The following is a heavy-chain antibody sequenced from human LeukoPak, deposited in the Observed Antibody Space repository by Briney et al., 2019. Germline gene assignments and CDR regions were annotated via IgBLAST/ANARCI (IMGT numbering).Heavy chain of an antibody. CDR2: ISYDGSNK. D-gene: IGHD5-18*01. V-gene: IGHV3-30-3*01. J-gene: IGHJ4*02. CDR1: GFSFSNAW. CDR3: ARPITTAMVLGVPFDY. Sequence: GGSLRLSCAASGFSFSNAWMNWVRQAPGKGLEWVAVISYDGSNKYYADSVKGRFTISRDNSKNTLYLQMNSLRAEDTAVYYCARPITTAMVLGVPFDYWGQGTLVTVSS.